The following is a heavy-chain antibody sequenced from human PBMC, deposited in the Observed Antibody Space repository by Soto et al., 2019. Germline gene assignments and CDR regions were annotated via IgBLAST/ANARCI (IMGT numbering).Heavy chain of an antibody. Sequence: GGSLSLSCAASGFTFSSYAMSWVRQAPGKGLEWVSAISGSGGGTYYADSVKSRFTISRDNSKNTLYLQMNSLRAEDTAVYYCAKDERGDVLSGYSYGMGVWGQGITVS. CDR2: ISGSGGGT. V-gene: IGHV3-23*01. D-gene: IGHD3-3*01. CDR1: GFTFSSYA. J-gene: IGHJ6*02. CDR3: AKDERGDVLSGYSYGMGV.